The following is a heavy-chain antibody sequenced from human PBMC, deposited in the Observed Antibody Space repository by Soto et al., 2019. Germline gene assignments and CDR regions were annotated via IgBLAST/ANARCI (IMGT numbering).Heavy chain of an antibody. J-gene: IGHJ4*02. D-gene: IGHD3-9*01. CDR3: ARVRGDGYYNF. CDR2: ISISGTTI. Sequence: QVPLVESGGGLVKPGGSLRLSCAASGFTLSDYYMTWIRQAPGKGLEWVSDISISGTTIHYADSVRGRFTISRDNAKNSRWLQMNTVRAEDTAVYYCARVRGDGYYNFWGQGTLVTVSS. V-gene: IGHV3-11*01. CDR1: GFTLSDYY.